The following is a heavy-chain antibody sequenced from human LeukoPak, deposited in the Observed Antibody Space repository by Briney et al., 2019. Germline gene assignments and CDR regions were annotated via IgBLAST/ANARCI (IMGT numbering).Heavy chain of an antibody. J-gene: IGHJ3*02. CDR3: ARDLAWDAFDI. CDR1: GFTFRDYA. V-gene: IGHV3-21*01. Sequence: GGSLRLTCAASGFTFRDYAMTWVRQAPGKGLEGVSSFSGSDGNTYYADSLKGRFTISRDNAKNSLYLQMNSLRAEDTAVYYCARDLAWDAFDIWGQGTMVTVSS. CDR2: FSGSDGNT.